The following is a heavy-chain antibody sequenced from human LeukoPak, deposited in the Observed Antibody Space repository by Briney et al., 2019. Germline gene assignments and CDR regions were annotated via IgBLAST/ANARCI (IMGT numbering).Heavy chain of an antibody. CDR3: ARGYSSGWYGPAHYFDY. J-gene: IGHJ4*02. V-gene: IGHV4-61*02. CDR1: GGSVRRGNYY. D-gene: IGHD6-19*01. CDR2: IYTSGTT. Sequence: PSQTLSLTCTVSGGSVRRGNYYWTWIRQPAGSGLEWIGRIYTSGTTDYNPSLRTRVTISVDASRNQFSLKLSSVTAADTAVYYCARGYSSGWYGPAHYFDYWGQGTLVTVSS.